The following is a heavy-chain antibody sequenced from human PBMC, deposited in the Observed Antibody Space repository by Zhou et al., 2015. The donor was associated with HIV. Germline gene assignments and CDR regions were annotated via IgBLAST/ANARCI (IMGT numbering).Heavy chain of an antibody. D-gene: IGHD3-16*02. V-gene: IGHV1-69*01. CDR1: GGTFSSYA. J-gene: IGHJ4*02. CDR2: IIPIFGTA. CDR3: RVWYDYVWGSYRYTNYFDY. Sequence: QVQLVQSGAEVKKPGSSVKVSCKASGGTFSSYAISWVRQAPGQGLEWMGGIIPIFGTANYAQKFQGRVTITADESTSTAYMELSSLRSEDTAVYYCRVWYDYVWGSYRYTNYFDYWGQGTLVTVSS.